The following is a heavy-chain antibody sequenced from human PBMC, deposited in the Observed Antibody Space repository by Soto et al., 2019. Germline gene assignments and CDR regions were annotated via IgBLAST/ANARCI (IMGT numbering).Heavy chain of an antibody. J-gene: IGHJ4*02. CDR1: GDSITSNSYF. D-gene: IGHD3-10*01. CDR3: AKTLIWFGGLYYFDY. V-gene: IGHV4-39*07. CDR2: IYYSGST. Sequence: PSETLSLTCTVSGDSITSNSYFWAWIRQPPGKGLEWIGSIYYSGSTYYNPSLKSRVTISVDTSKNQFSLKLSSVTAADTAVYYCAKTLIWFGGLYYFDYWGQGTLVTVSS.